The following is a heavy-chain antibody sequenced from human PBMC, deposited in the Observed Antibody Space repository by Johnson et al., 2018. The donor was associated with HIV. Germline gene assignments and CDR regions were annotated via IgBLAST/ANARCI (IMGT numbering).Heavy chain of an antibody. CDR1: GFNFDDYT. D-gene: IGHD3-16*01. CDR2: ISWDGDKT. J-gene: IGHJ3*02. CDR3: ALLYTGGVHAFDS. Sequence: VQLVESGGAVVQPGGTLRLSRAASGFNFDDYTMHWVRHVPGKGLEWVSLISWDGDKTYYAESGRGRFIISRDNSKNSLFLQLNNLRIEDTALYYCALLYTGGVHAFDSWGQGTMVTVSS. V-gene: IGHV3-43*01.